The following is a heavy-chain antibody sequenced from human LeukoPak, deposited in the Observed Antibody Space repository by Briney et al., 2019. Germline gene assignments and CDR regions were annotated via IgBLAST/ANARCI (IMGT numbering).Heavy chain of an antibody. J-gene: IGHJ3*02. CDR1: GGSISSYY. CDR3: ARQSAAGASLRLDI. D-gene: IGHD6-13*01. Sequence: PSEALSLTCTVSGGSISSYYWSWIRQPPGKGLEWIGYIYYSGSTNYNPSLKSRVTISVDTSKNQFSLKLSSVIAADTAVYYCARQSAAGASLRLDIWGQGTMVTVSS. V-gene: IGHV4-59*08. CDR2: IYYSGST.